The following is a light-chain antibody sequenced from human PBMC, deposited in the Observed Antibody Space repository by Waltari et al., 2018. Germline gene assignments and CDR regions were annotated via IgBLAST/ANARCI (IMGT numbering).Light chain of an antibody. V-gene: IGLV2-14*01. J-gene: IGLJ3*02. CDR2: GVT. Sequence: QSALTQSASVSGSPGQSITISCTGTSNDVGGYDYVSWFQQHPDKAPKLMIYGVTNRPSGVSNRFFGSKAGNTASLTISGLQAEDEADYYCSSYTRSDTLVFGGGTRLTVL. CDR1: SNDVGGYDY. CDR3: SSYTRSDTLV.